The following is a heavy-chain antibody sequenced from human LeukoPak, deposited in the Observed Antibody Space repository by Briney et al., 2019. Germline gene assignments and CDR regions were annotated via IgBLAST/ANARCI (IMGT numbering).Heavy chain of an antibody. D-gene: IGHD6-19*01. J-gene: IGHJ4*02. CDR2: IYYSGST. CDR1: GGSISSYY. CDR3: ARVYSSGWYRIDY. V-gene: IGHV4-59*01. Sequence: SETLSLTCTLSGGSISSYYWSWIRQPPGKGLKWIGYIYYSGSTNYNPSLKSRVTISVDTSKNQFSLKLSSVTAADTAVYYCARVYSSGWYRIDYWGQGTLVTVSS.